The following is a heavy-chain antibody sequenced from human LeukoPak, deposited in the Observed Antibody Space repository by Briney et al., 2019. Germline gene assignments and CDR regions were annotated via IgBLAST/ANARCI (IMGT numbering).Heavy chain of an antibody. CDR3: ANKRNTAPYYFDY. CDR2: IYHSGSA. J-gene: IGHJ4*02. CDR1: GGSLSSNDW. Sequence: SETLSLTCAVSGGSLSSNDWWSWVRQPPGKGLEWIGEIYHSGSANYNPSLKSRVTISVDKSKNQFSLQLTSVTAADTAVYYCANKRNTAPYYFDYWGQGTLVTVSS. D-gene: IGHD5-18*01. V-gene: IGHV4-4*02.